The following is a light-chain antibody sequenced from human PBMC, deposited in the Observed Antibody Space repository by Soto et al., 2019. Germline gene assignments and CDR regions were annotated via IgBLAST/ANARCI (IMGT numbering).Light chain of an antibody. V-gene: IGKV3-20*01. Sequence: EIVLTQSPGTLSLSPGERATLSCRASQSVSSSFLAWYQQKPGQAPRLLIYGASSRATGIPDSFSGSGSGTDFAITIRRREPQDVAVYYCQQYGSSPLTFGGGTKVEIK. J-gene: IGKJ4*02. CDR2: GAS. CDR3: QQYGSSPLT. CDR1: QSVSSSF.